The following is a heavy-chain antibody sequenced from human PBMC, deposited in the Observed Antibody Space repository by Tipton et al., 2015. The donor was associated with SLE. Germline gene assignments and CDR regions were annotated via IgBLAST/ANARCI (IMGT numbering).Heavy chain of an antibody. V-gene: IGHV4-34*01. CDR1: GGSFSGYY. J-gene: IGHJ4*02. Sequence: GLVKPSETLSLTCAVYGGSFSGYYWSWIRQPPGKGLEWIGSSNRGGSTYYSPSLKSRVTISLDMSNNQFSLKLTSMTAADTAVYYCARDHGDNSFDYWGQGTLVTVSS. CDR2: SNRGGST. CDR3: ARDHGDNSFDY. D-gene: IGHD4-17*01.